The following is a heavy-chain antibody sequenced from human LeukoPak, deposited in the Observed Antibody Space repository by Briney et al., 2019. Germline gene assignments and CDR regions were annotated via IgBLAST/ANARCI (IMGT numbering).Heavy chain of an antibody. CDR3: AKSPVSSCRGSFCYPFDY. CDR1: GFTFGDYA. V-gene: IGHV3-23*01. CDR2: ISGSDDGT. D-gene: IGHD2-15*01. Sequence: GGSLRLSCTASGFTFGDYAMSWVRQIPGKGLEWVSAISGSDDGTYYADSVKGRFTISRDNSRNTLYLQMNTLRAEDTAVYFCAKSPVSSCRGSFCYPFDYWGQGNLVTVSS. J-gene: IGHJ4*02.